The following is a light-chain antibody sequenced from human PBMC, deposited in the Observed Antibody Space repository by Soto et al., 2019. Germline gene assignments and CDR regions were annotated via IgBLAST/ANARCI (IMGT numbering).Light chain of an antibody. J-gene: IGLJ3*02. V-gene: IGLV4-60*03. CDR1: SGHSSYI. CDR2: LEGSGSY. Sequence: LVLTQSSSASASLGSSVKLTCTLSSGHSSYIIAWHQQQPGKAPRYLMKLEGSGSYNKGSGVPDRFSGSRSGADRYLTISILQSEDEADYYCETWDSNTRVFGGGTKLTVL. CDR3: ETWDSNTRV.